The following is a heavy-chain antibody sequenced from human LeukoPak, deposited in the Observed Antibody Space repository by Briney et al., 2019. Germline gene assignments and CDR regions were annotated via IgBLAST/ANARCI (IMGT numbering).Heavy chain of an antibody. V-gene: IGHV3-48*04. J-gene: IGHJ6*03. CDR3: VRDYSGSGPNMDV. CDR1: GFTFSSHS. D-gene: IGHD3-10*01. CDR2: ISSDSRMV. Sequence: GGSLRLSCAASGFTFSSHSLNWVRQTPGKGLEWVSYISSDSRMVNYADSVKGRFAIYRDNAKNSLYLQMNSLRVEDTAVYYCVRDYSGSGPNMDVWGKGTTVTVSS.